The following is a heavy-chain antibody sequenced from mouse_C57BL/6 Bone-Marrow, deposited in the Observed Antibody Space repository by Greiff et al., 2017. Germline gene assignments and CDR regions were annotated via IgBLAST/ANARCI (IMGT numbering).Heavy chain of an antibody. V-gene: IGHV1-15*01. CDR2: IDPETGGT. CDR1: GYTFTDYE. J-gene: IGHJ2*01. CDR3: TKRDDWDAY. D-gene: IGHD4-1*01. Sequence: QVQLQQSGAELVRPGASVTLSCKASGYTFTDYEMHWVKQTPVHGLEWIGAIDPETGGTAYNQKFKGKAILTADKSSSTAYMELRSLTSEDSAVYYCTKRDDWDAYWGQGTTLTVSS.